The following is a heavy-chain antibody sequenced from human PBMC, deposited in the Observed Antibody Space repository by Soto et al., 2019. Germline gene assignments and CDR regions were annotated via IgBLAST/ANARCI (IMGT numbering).Heavy chain of an antibody. J-gene: IGHJ4*02. D-gene: IGHD2-15*01. CDR2: ISGSGGST. Sequence: EVQLLESGGGLVQPGGSLRLSCAASGFTFSSYAMSWVRQAPGKGLEWVSAISGSGGSTYYADSVKGRFTISRDNSKNKLYLQMSRLRAEDTAVYYCAKYYCSGGRCDGYFDYWGQGTLVSVSS. CDR3: AKYYCSGGRCDGYFDY. V-gene: IGHV3-23*01. CDR1: GFTFSSYA.